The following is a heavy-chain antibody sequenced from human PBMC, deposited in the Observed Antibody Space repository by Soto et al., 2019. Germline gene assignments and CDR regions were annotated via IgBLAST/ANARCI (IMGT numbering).Heavy chain of an antibody. CDR3: ARVLNSRWVDP. CDR2: INHSGST. J-gene: IGHJ5*02. V-gene: IGHV4-34*01. Sequence: SETLSLTCAVYGGSFSGYYWSWIRQPPGKGLEWIGEINHSGSTNYNPSLKSRVTISVDTSKNQFSLKLSSVTAADTAVYYCARVLNSRWVDPWGQGTLVTVSS. CDR1: GGSFSGYY.